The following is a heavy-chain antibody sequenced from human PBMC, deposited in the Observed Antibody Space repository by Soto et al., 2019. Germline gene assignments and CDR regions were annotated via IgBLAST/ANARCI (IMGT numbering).Heavy chain of an antibody. CDR2: ISYDGSNK. Sequence: LRLSCAASGFTFSSYGMHWVRQAPGKGLEWVAVISYDGSNKYYADSVKGRFTISRDNSKNTLYLQMNSLRAEDTAVYYCAKGMAAYFDYWGQGTLVTVSS. D-gene: IGHD6-19*01. J-gene: IGHJ4*02. CDR3: AKGMAAYFDY. V-gene: IGHV3-30*18. CDR1: GFTFSSYG.